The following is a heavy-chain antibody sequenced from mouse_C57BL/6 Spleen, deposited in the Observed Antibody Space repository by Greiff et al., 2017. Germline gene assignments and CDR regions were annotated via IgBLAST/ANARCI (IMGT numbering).Heavy chain of an antibody. V-gene: IGHV1-61*01. CDR3: AKGYSNYVYFDV. CDR2: IYPSDSET. D-gene: IGHD2-5*01. Sequence: QVQLKQPGAELVRPGSSVQLSCKASGYTFTSYWMDWVKQRPGQGLEWIGNIYPSDSETHYNQKFKDKATLTVDKSSSTAYMQLSSLTSEDSAVYYCAKGYSNYVYFDVWGTGTTVTVSS. J-gene: IGHJ1*03. CDR1: GYTFTSYW.